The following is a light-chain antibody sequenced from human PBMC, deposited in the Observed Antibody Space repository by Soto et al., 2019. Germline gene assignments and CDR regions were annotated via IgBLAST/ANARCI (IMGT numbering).Light chain of an antibody. Sequence: QSALTQPASVSGSPGQSITISCTGTSSDVGRYNYVSWYQQHPGKAPKLMIYEVSNRPSGVSNRFSGSKSGNTASLTISGLQAEDEADYYCQTWGTGLYVVFGGGTKLTVL. CDR3: QTWGTGLYVV. CDR2: EVS. J-gene: IGLJ2*01. V-gene: IGLV2-14*01. CDR1: SSDVGRYNY.